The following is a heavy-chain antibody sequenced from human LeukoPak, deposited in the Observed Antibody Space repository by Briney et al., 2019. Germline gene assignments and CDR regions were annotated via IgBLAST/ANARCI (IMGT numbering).Heavy chain of an antibody. CDR3: ARVRGYCSSTSCYPYYYGMDV. D-gene: IGHD2-2*01. J-gene: IGHJ6*02. Sequence: GESLRLSCAASGFTFSSYWMSWVRQAPGKGLEWVANIKQDGSEKYYVDSVKGRFTISRDNAKNSLYLQMNSLRAEDTAVYYCARVRGYCSSTSCYPYYYGMDVWGQGTTVTVSS. V-gene: IGHV3-7*01. CDR1: GFTFSSYW. CDR2: IKQDGSEK.